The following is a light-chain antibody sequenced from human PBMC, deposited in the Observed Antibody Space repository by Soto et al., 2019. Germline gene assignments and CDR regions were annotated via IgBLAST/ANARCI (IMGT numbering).Light chain of an antibody. V-gene: IGKV3-20*01. J-gene: IGKJ1*01. CDR2: GAS. Sequence: EIVLTQSPGTLSLSPGERATLSCRASQSVSSSYLAWYQQKPGQAPRLLIYGASSRATGIPDRFSGSASATYITPTISRLQQEDSTVYYCQQYGRSRTYGQGTKVEIK. CDR3: QQYGRSRT. CDR1: QSVSSSY.